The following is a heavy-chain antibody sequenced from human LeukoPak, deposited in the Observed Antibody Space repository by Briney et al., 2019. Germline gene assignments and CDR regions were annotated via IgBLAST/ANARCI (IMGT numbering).Heavy chain of an antibody. CDR1: GGSINSY. D-gene: IGHD3-10*01. Sequence: SETLSLTCTVSGGSINSYWSWMRQPAGKGLEWIGRISGSGSTTYNPSLKSRLSISIDTSKDQFSLKLMSVTAADTAVYYCARDSGTTGEVKFDPWGQGTLVTVSS. CDR3: ARDSGTTGEVKFDP. CDR2: ISGSGST. V-gene: IGHV4-4*07. J-gene: IGHJ5*02.